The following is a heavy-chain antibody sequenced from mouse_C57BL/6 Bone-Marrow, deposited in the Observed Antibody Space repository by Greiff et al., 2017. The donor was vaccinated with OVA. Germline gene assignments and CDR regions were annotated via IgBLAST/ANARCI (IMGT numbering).Heavy chain of an antibody. CDR1: GYSFTDYN. CDR3: ARGIWSTWFAY. Sequence: EVKLMESGPELVKPGASVKISCKASGYSFTDYNMNWVKQSNGKSLEWIGVINPNYGTTSYNQKFKGKATLTVDQSSSTAYMHLNSLTSEDSAVYDCARGIWSTWFAYWGQGTLVTVSA. V-gene: IGHV1-39*01. CDR2: INPNYGTT. J-gene: IGHJ3*01. D-gene: IGHD1-1*02.